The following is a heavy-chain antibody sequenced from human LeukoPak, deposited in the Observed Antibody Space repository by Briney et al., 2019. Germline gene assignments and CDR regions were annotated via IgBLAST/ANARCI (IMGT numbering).Heavy chain of an antibody. CDR1: GFTFSSYA. CDR3: ARMESTTVTAIDC. Sequence: GGSLRLSCAASGFTFSSYAMSWVRQAPGKGLEWVSAISGSGGSTYYADSVKGRFIISRDNSKSTVYLQMNSLRGEDTAVYYCARMESTTVTAIDCWGQGTLVTVCS. V-gene: IGHV3-23*01. CDR2: ISGSGGST. J-gene: IGHJ4*02. D-gene: IGHD4-17*01.